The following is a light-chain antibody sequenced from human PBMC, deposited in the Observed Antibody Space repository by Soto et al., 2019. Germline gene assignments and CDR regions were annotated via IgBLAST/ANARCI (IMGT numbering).Light chain of an antibody. CDR2: GAS. CDR3: QQYNNWPPWT. Sequence: EIVMTQSPATLSVSPGERATLSCRASQSVSSNLAWYQQKPGQAPRLLIYGASTRATGIPARFSGSGSGTEFPLNLSSLQSEDFAVYYCQQYNNWPPWTFGQGTKVEIK. J-gene: IGKJ1*01. CDR1: QSVSSN. V-gene: IGKV3-15*01.